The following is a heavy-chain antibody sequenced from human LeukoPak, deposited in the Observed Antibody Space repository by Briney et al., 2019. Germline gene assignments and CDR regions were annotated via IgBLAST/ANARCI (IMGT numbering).Heavy chain of an antibody. Sequence: GGSLRLSCAASGFTFSSYAMSWVRQAPGKGLEWVSAISDSGRSTYYADSVEGRFSISRDNSKYTLFLQMDSLKAEDTAVYYCAKRGMTTIKEGFDYWGQGTLVTVSS. V-gene: IGHV3-23*01. CDR2: ISDSGRST. CDR3: AKRGMTTIKEGFDY. CDR1: GFTFSSYA. J-gene: IGHJ4*02. D-gene: IGHD5-24*01.